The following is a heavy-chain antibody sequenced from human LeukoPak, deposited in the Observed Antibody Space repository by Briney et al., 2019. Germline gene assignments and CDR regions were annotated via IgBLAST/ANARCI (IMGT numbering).Heavy chain of an antibody. CDR2: ITCSGDGT. CDR1: GFTFSIYA. CDR3: AKDRPNYYGSNGHYYRRDGDY. V-gene: IGHV3-23*01. Sequence: GGTLRLSCAASGFTFSIYAMSWVRQDPGKGLQWVLSITCSGDGTYYADSVKGRFTISRDNSENMLYLQMNSLRVEDTALYFCAKDRPNYYGSNGHYYRRDGDYWGQGTLVTVSS. D-gene: IGHD3-22*01. J-gene: IGHJ4*02.